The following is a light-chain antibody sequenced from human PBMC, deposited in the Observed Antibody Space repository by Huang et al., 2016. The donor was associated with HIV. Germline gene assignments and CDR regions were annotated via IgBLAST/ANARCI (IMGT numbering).Light chain of an antibody. CDR2: GAS. CDR1: ERVSSSH. CDR3: QQYGSSPA. Sequence: EIVLTPSPGTRSVSLGERATLACRASERVSSSHLAWYQQKPGQAPRLLIYGASSRATGIPDRFSDSGSGTDFTLAISRLEPEDSAMYYCQQYGSSPAFGQGTKVEIK. J-gene: IGKJ1*01. V-gene: IGKV3-20*01.